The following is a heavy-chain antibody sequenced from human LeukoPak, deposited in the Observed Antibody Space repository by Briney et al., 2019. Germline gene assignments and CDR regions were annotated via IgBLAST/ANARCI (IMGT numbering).Heavy chain of an antibody. Sequence: SETLSLTCTVSGGSISSGSYYWSWLRQPAGKGLEWIGRIYTSGSTNYNPSLKSRVTISVDTSKNQFSLRLSSVTAADTAVYYCARYGYNFWSGYPLYYMDVWGKGTTVTVSS. CDR3: ARYGYNFWSGYPLYYMDV. J-gene: IGHJ6*03. D-gene: IGHD3-3*01. CDR1: GGSISSGSYY. V-gene: IGHV4-61*02. CDR2: IYTSGST.